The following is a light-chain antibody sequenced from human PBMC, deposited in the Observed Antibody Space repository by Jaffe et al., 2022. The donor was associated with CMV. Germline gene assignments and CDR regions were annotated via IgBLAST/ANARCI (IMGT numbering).Light chain of an antibody. CDR3: NSYITSTTPSWV. Sequence: QSALTQPASVSASPGQAITISCTGTSSDVGGHKYVSWYQQHPGKAPKLMIYDVSTRPPGVSNRFSGSKSGNTASLTISGVQAEDEADYYCNSYITSTTPSWVFGGGTRLTVL. CDR1: SSDVGGHKY. J-gene: IGLJ3*02. V-gene: IGLV2-14*03. CDR2: DVS.